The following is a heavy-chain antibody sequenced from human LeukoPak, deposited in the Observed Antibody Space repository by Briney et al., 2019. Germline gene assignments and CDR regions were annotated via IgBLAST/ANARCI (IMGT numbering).Heavy chain of an antibody. J-gene: IGHJ6*03. CDR1: GGSISSYY. CDR3: ARETSQKGAHYMDV. V-gene: IGHV4-59*01. D-gene: IGHD3-16*01. Sequence: SETLSLTCTVSGGSISSYYWSWIRQPPGKGLKWIGNIYYSGYTTYSPSLRSRITISVDTSKNQFSLKLSSVTAADTAVYYCARETSQKGAHYMDVWGKGTTITISS. CDR2: IYYSGYT.